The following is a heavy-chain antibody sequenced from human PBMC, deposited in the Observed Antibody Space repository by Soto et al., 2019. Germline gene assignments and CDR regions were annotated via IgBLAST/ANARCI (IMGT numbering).Heavy chain of an antibody. CDR1: GCSLRKYY. CDR2: IYYSGST. Sequence: SLTLTVSGCSLRKYYLSWVRQPPGKGLEWIGYIYYSGSTNYNPSLKSRVTISVDTSKNQFSLKLSSVTAADTAVYYCARGVAVAGTVDYWGQGTLVTVSS. CDR3: ARGVAVAGTVDY. J-gene: IGHJ4*02. V-gene: IGHV4-59*01. D-gene: IGHD6-19*01.